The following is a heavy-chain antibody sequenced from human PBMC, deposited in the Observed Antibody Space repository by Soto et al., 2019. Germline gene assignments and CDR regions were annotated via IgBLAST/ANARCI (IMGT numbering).Heavy chain of an antibody. CDR1: GFTFRTYT. V-gene: IGHV3-21*01. CDR2: IRGFSPYT. Sequence: PGGSLRLSCISSGFTFRTYTMNWVRQAPGKGLEWVSGIRGFSPYTFYAESVKGRFTISRDNAKNSLYLQMDSPRAEDTAVYYCARDRGYDAHDYYYNAMDVWGQGTTVTSP. CDR3: ARDRGYDAHDYYYNAMDV. J-gene: IGHJ6*02. D-gene: IGHD3-10*01.